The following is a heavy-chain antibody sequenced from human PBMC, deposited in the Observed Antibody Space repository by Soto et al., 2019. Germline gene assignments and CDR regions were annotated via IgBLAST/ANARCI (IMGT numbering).Heavy chain of an antibody. CDR1: GFTFSSYA. J-gene: IGHJ4*02. V-gene: IGHV3-23*01. CDR2: ISSDGDHK. Sequence: GGSLRLSCAASGFTFSSYAMNWVRQAPGQGLEWVSGISSDGDHKHYADFVKGRFTISRDTSKNTVFLQVYSLRAEDTAVYYCAKSGVGSGWQKYHFDSWGQGTLVTVSS. CDR3: AKSGVGSGWQKYHFDS. D-gene: IGHD6-19*01.